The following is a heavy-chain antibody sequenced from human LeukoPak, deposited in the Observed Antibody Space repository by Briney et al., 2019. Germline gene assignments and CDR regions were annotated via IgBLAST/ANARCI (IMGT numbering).Heavy chain of an antibody. J-gene: IGHJ4*02. Sequence: SETLSLTCTVSGGSISSYHWSWIRQPAGKGLEWIGRIYTSGSTNYNPSLKSRVTMSVDTSKNQFSLKLSSVTAADTAVYYCARDPRSRGPGDYYFDYWGQGTLVTVSS. CDR1: GGSISSYH. D-gene: IGHD1-14*01. CDR2: IYTSGST. V-gene: IGHV4-4*07. CDR3: ARDPRSRGPGDYYFDY.